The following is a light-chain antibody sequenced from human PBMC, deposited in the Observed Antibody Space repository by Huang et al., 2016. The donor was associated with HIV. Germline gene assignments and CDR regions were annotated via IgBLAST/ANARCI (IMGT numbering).Light chain of an antibody. CDR3: QQYNNWPPLT. CDR1: QRVISK. J-gene: IGKJ4*01. Sequence: EIVMTQSPATLSVSPGERATLSCRASQRVISKLAWYQQKPGRAPRLLIYGASTRATGIPARFSGSGSGTEFTLTISSLQSEDFAVYYCQQYNNWPPLTFGGGTKVEIK. V-gene: IGKV3-15*01. CDR2: GAS.